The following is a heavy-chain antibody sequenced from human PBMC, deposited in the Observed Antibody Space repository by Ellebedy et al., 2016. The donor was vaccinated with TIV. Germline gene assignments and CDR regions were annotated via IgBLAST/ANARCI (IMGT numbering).Heavy chain of an antibody. V-gene: IGHV3-74*01. CDR2: ISPDGRTT. J-gene: IGHJ4*02. D-gene: IGHD1-26*01. CDR3: TRSGNYGPDY. CDR1: GFTFSSYW. Sequence: GGSLRLXXAASGFTFSSYWMHWVRQAPGRGLVWVSRISPDGRTTNYADSVEGRFTISRDNAKDTLFLEMNSLRVDDTAVYYCTRSGNYGPDYWGQGTLVTVSS.